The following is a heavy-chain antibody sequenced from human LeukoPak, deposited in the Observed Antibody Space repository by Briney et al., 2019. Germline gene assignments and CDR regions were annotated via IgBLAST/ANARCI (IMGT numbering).Heavy chain of an antibody. V-gene: IGHV4-59*06. CDR1: GGSISSYY. D-gene: IGHD2-2*01. CDR2: IYYSGST. J-gene: IGHJ6*02. CDR3: ARERVVVVPAAILYYGMDV. Sequence: SETLSLTCTVSGGSISSYYWSWIRQPPGKSLEWIGYIYYSGSTYYNPSLKSRVTISVDTSKNQFSLKLSSVTAADTAVYYCARERVVVVPAAILYYGMDVWGQGTTVTVSS.